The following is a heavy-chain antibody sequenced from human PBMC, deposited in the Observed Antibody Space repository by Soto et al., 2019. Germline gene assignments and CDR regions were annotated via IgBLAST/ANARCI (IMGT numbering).Heavy chain of an antibody. J-gene: IGHJ4*02. Sequence: PGGSLRLSCAASGFTFSSYAMSWVRQAPGKGLEWVSAISGSGGSTYYADAVKGRFTISRDNSKSTLYLQMNSLRAEDTAVYYCAKDSPPRPIAVADPFDYWGQGTLVTVSS. CDR1: GFTFSSYA. CDR3: AKDSPPRPIAVADPFDY. V-gene: IGHV3-23*01. D-gene: IGHD6-19*01. CDR2: ISGSGGST.